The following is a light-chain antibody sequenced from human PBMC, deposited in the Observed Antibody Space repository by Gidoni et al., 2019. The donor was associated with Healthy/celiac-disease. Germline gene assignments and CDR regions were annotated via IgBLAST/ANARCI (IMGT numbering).Light chain of an antibody. CDR2: DVS. CDR3: SSYTSSSFYV. J-gene: IGLJ1*01. Sequence: QSALTQPASVSGSPGKSITISCTETSSDVGGYNYVSWYQQHPGKAPKLMIYDVSNRPSGFSNRFSGSKSGNTASLTISGLQAEDEADYYCSSYTSSSFYVFGTGTKVTVL. V-gene: IGLV2-14*01. CDR1: SSDVGGYNY.